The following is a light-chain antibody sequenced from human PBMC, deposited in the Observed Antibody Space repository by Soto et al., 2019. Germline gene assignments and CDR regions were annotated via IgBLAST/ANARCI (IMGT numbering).Light chain of an antibody. V-gene: IGKV1-8*01. CDR3: QQYYEFPLT. Sequence: AIRMTQSPSSLSSSPGDRVTITCRANQDISSYLAWYQQKPEKAPNLLIYVASTLQSGVPSRFSGSGSGTDFTLTISRLQSEDFATYYCQQYYEFPLTFGGGTKVQIK. CDR2: VAS. J-gene: IGKJ4*01. CDR1: QDISSY.